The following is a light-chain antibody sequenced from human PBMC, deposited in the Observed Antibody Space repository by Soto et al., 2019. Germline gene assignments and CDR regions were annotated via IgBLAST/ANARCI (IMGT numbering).Light chain of an antibody. CDR3: SSYTSSSTLV. V-gene: IGLV2-14*01. CDR1: SSDVGGYHY. J-gene: IGLJ1*01. CDR2: EVS. Sequence: ALTQPASVSGSPGQSITISCTGTSSDVGGYHYVSWYQHHPGKAPKLMIYEVSNRPSGVSDRFSGSKSGNTASLTISGLQAEDEADYYCSSYTSSSTLVFGTGTKLTVL.